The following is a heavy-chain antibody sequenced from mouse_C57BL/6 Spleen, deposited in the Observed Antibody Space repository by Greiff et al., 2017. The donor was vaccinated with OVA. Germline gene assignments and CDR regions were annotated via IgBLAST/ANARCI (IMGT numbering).Heavy chain of an antibody. D-gene: IGHD1-1*01. CDR2: IYPRSGNT. V-gene: IGHV1-81*01. CDR3: ARRGSSPLYYFDY. J-gene: IGHJ2*01. CDR1: GYTFTSYG. Sequence: QVQLKESGAELARPGASVKLSCKASGYTFTSYGISWVKQRTGQGLEWIGEIYPRSGNTYYNEKFKGKATLTADKSPSTAYMELRSLTSEDSAVYFCARRGSSPLYYFDYWGQGTTLTVSS.